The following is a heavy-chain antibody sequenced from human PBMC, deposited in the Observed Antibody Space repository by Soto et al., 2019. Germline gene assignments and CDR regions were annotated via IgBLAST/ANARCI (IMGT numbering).Heavy chain of an antibody. CDR2: IYYSGIT. V-gene: IGHV4-61*01. J-gene: IGHJ4*02. CDR3: ARGRKYYYDNTGPFYFDH. D-gene: IGHD3-22*01. Sequence: SETLSLTCTVSGGSVTSGNYYWSWIRQPPGKGLDWIAYIYYSGITNNNPSLKSRVTISVETSKNQFSLKLTSVTAADTAVYYCARGRKYYYDNTGPFYFDHWGQGTLVTLSS. CDR1: GGSVTSGNYY.